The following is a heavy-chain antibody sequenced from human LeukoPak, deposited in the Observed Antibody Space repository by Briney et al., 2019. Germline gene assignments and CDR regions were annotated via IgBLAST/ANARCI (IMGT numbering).Heavy chain of an antibody. CDR2: ISGSGGST. Sequence: GGSLRLSCAASGFTFSSYAMSRVRQAPGKGLEWVSAISGSGGSTYYADSVKGRFTISRDNSKNTLYLQMNSLRAEDTAVYYCAKADFWSGYYKPPFDYWGQGTLVTVSS. J-gene: IGHJ4*02. CDR1: GFTFSSYA. D-gene: IGHD3-3*01. V-gene: IGHV3-23*01. CDR3: AKADFWSGYYKPPFDY.